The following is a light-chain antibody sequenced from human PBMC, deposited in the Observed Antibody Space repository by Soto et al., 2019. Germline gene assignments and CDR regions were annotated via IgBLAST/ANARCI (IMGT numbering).Light chain of an antibody. CDR2: ATS. Sequence: EIVLTQSPATLSLSPGERATLSCRASQSITNYLGWYQQKPGQAPRLLIYATSNRATGIPARFSGSGSGTDFTLTISSLEPEDFAVYYCQQRITFGQGTRLEI. CDR3: QQRIT. V-gene: IGKV3-11*01. CDR1: QSITNY. J-gene: IGKJ5*01.